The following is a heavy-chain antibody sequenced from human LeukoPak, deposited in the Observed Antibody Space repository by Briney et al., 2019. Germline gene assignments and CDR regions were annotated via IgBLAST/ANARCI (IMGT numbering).Heavy chain of an antibody. CDR1: GFTFSSYA. CDR2: ISGSGGST. D-gene: IGHD4-4*01. CDR3: AKGIYLSNYYYYGMDV. Sequence: GGSLRLSCAASGFTFSSYAMSWVRQAPGKGLEWVSAISGSGGSTYHADSVKGRFTISRDNSKNTLYLQMNSLRAEDTAVYYCAKGIYLSNYYYYGMDVWGQGTTVTVSS. J-gene: IGHJ6*02. V-gene: IGHV3-23*01.